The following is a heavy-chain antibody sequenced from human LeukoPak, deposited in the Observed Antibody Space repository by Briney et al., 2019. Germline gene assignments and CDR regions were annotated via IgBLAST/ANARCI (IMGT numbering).Heavy chain of an antibody. Sequence: GGSLRLSCAASGFTFSSYAMSWVRQAPGKGLEWVSAISGSGGSTYYADSVKGRFTISRDNSKNTLYLQMNSLRAEDTAVYYCAKGFTTIAATGTNWFDPWGQGTLVTVSS. CDR3: AKGFTTIAATGTNWFDP. CDR2: ISGSGGST. V-gene: IGHV3-23*01. D-gene: IGHD6-13*01. CDR1: GFTFSSYA. J-gene: IGHJ5*02.